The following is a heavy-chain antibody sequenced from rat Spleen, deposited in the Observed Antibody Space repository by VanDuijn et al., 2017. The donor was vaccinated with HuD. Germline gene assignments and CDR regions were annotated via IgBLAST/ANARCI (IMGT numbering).Heavy chain of an antibody. CDR2: ISTGGGNT. CDR1: GFTFSKYD. Sequence: EVQLVESDGGLVQPGRSLKLSCAASGFTFSKYDMVWVRQTPTKGLEWVASISTGGGNTYYRDSVKGRFTISRENAKDILYLQMDSLRSEDTATYYCARHGYTTDYLNWFAYWGQGTLVTVSS. CDR3: ARHGYTTDYLNWFAY. D-gene: IGHD1-6*01. V-gene: IGHV5S14*01. J-gene: IGHJ3*01.